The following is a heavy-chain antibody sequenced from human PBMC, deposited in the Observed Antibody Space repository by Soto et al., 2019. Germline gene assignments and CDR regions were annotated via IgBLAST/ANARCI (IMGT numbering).Heavy chain of an antibody. V-gene: IGHV4-30-4*01. Sequence: QVQLQESGPGLVNPSQTLSLTCTVSSGSISSGDYFWTCIRQPPGKGLEWIGYISYSGSTYYNPSLKSRVTISADTSKNQFSLNLKTVTAADTAVYYCARGDYPFSVDVWGQGTTVTVSS. D-gene: IGHD4-17*01. CDR1: SGSISSGDYF. CDR2: ISYSGST. J-gene: IGHJ6*02. CDR3: ARGDYPFSVDV.